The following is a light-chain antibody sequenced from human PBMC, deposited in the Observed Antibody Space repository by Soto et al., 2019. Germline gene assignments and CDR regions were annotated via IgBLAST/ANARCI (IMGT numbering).Light chain of an antibody. V-gene: IGLV1-44*01. CDR1: SSNIGSNP. Sequence: QSVLTQPPSASGTPGQRVTLSCSGSSSNIGSNPVNWYQQLPGTAPKLLIYSDNQRPSGVPDRFSGSKSGTSASLAISGLQSEDEADYYCAAWDDSLHGPMMFGGGTKLTVL. CDR2: SDN. CDR3: AAWDDSLHGPMM. J-gene: IGLJ3*02.